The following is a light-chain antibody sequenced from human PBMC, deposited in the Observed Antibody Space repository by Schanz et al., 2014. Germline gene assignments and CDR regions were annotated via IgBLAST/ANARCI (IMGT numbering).Light chain of an antibody. CDR2: AAS. CDR1: QDITTY. Sequence: IQMTQSPSSLSASVGDRVTITCRASQDITTYLHWYQQKPGKAPKLLIYAASSLQSGVPARFSGSGSGTDFTLTISSLHPDDFATYFCQQANSFPFTFGPGTKVDIK. CDR3: QQANSFPFT. V-gene: IGKV1-39*01. J-gene: IGKJ3*01.